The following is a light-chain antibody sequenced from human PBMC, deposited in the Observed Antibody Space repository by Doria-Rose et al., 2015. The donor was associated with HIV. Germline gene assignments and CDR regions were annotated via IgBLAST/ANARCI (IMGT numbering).Light chain of an antibody. Sequence: SVSESPGKTVTLSCTRSSGRIASNYVQWYQQRPGSSPTTVIYEDNQRPSGVPDRFSGSIDSSSNSASLTISGLKTEDEADYYCQSYDSSTWVFGGGTKLTVL. V-gene: IGLV6-57*01. CDR3: QSYDSSTWV. CDR1: SGRIASNY. CDR2: EDN. J-gene: IGLJ3*02.